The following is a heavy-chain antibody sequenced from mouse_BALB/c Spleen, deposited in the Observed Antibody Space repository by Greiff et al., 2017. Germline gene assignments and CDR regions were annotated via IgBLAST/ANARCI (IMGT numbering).Heavy chain of an antibody. CDR2: ILPGSGST. J-gene: IGHJ2*01. CDR3: ARLDYYGSSFFDY. D-gene: IGHD1-1*01. CDR1: GYTFSSYW. V-gene: IGHV1-9*01. Sequence: VQVVESGAELMKPGASVKISCKATGYTFSSYWIEWVKQRPGHGLEWIGEILPGSGSTNYNEKFKGKATFTADTSSNTAYMQLSSLTSEDSAVYYCARLDYYGSSFFDYWGQGTTLTVSS.